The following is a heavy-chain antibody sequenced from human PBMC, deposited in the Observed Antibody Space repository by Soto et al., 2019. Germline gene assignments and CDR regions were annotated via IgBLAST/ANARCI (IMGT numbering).Heavy chain of an antibody. CDR1: GYTFTGYY. V-gene: IGHV1-2*04. Sequence: ASVKVSCKASGYTFTGYYMHWVRQAPGQGLEWMGWINPNSGGTNYAQKFQGWVTMTRDTSISTAYMELSRLRSDDTAVYYCARALNYGDYRLYYFDYWGQGTLVTVSS. CDR3: ARALNYGDYRLYYFDY. J-gene: IGHJ4*02. CDR2: INPNSGGT. D-gene: IGHD4-17*01.